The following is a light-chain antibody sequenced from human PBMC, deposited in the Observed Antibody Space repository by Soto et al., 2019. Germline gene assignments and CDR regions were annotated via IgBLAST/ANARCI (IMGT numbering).Light chain of an antibody. V-gene: IGKV3-15*01. CDR2: GAS. CDR1: QSVSSN. CDR3: QQYGRSPRT. Sequence: EIVLTQSPATLSVSPGERATLSCRASQSVSSNLAWYQQKPGQAPRLLIYGASTRATGIPARFSGSGSGTEFTLTISSLQSEDFAVYYCQQYGRSPRTFGQGTKVDI. J-gene: IGKJ1*01.